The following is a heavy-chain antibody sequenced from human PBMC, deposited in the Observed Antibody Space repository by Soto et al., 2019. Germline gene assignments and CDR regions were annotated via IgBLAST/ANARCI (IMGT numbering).Heavy chain of an antibody. CDR3: ANARYYDSSGYDY. D-gene: IGHD3-22*01. V-gene: IGHV4-39*01. CDR1: GGSISSSSYY. J-gene: IGHJ4*02. Sequence: QLQLQESGPGLVKPSETLSLTCTVSGGSISSSSYYWGWIRQPPGKGLEWIGSIYYSGSTYYNPSLKSRVTISVDTSKNQFSLKLSSVTAADTAVYYCANARYYDSSGYDYWGQGTLVTVSS. CDR2: IYYSGST.